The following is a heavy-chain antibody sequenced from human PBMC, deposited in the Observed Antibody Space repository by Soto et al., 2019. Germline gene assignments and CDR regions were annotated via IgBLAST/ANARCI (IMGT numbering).Heavy chain of an antibody. CDR3: ARNPDTNYYYGMDV. V-gene: IGHV1-69*12. CDR2: IIPIFGTA. CDR1: GGTFSSYA. Sequence: QVQLVQSGAEVKKPGSSVKVSCKASGGTFSSYAISWVRQAPGQGLEWMGGIIPIFGTANYAQKFQGRVTTTADESTSTADMELSSLSSEDTAVYYCARNPDTNYYYGMDVWGQGTTVTVSS. J-gene: IGHJ6*02.